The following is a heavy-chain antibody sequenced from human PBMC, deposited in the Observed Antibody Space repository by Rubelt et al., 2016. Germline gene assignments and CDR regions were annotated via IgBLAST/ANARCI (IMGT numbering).Heavy chain of an antibody. D-gene: IGHD3-3*01. CDR1: GGSISSSGLY. Sequence: QLQLQESGPGLVQPSETLSLTCSVSGGSISSSGLYWGWIRQPPGKGLEFIGSISYSGSTYSNASLKSRFTISVDKTKNQFALKWSSMTAADTAVYYCARDRGPVGVALMGGFDPWGQGTLVTVSS. J-gene: IGHJ5*02. V-gene: IGHV4-39*07. CDR3: ARDRGPVGVALMGGFDP. CDR2: ISYSGST.